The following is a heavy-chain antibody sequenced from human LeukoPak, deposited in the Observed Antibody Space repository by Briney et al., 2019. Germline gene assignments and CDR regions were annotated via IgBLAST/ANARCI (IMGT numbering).Heavy chain of an antibody. Sequence: SETLSLTCTVSGYSISSGYYWGWIRQPPGKGLEWIGSIYHSGSTYYNPSLKSRVTMSVDTSKNQFSLKLSSVTAADTAVYYCARGYCSGGSCDDFDYWGQGTLVTVSS. CDR1: GYSISSGYY. CDR2: IYHSGST. V-gene: IGHV4-38-2*02. J-gene: IGHJ4*02. CDR3: ARGYCSGGSCDDFDY. D-gene: IGHD2-15*01.